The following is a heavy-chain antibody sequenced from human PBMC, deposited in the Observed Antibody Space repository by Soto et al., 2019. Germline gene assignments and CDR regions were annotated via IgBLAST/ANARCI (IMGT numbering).Heavy chain of an antibody. V-gene: IGHV1-3*05. CDR2: INAGNGNT. D-gene: IGHD1-26*01. Sequence: QVQLVQSGAEEKKPGASVKVSCKASGYTFTSYAMHWVRQAPGQRLEWMGWINAGNGNTKYSQKFQGRVTTTRDTSASTAHMELSSVRSEDTAVYYCARSGSYWGLDYWGQGTLVTVSS. CDR1: GYTFTSYA. CDR3: ARSGSYWGLDY. J-gene: IGHJ4*02.